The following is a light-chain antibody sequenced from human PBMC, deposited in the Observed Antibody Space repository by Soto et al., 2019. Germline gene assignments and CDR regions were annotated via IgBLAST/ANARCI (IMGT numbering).Light chain of an antibody. CDR1: QSISIW. CDR3: QQYNNYPWT. J-gene: IGKJ1*01. V-gene: IGKV1-5*03. CDR2: KAS. Sequence: DIQMTQSPSTLSASVGDRVTITCRASQSISIWLAWYQQKPGKAPNLLISKASSLESGVPSRFIGSGSGPEFPLTISSLQPDDFATYSCQQYNNYPWTFGQGTKVEIK.